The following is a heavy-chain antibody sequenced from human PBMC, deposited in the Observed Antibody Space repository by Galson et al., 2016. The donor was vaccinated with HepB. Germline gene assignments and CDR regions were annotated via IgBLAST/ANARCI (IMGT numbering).Heavy chain of an antibody. CDR3: ANGAPNFVAGY. Sequence: SLRLSCAASGITFTNAWVTWVRQAPGKGLEWVGRIKSKTHGETTDYAAPVRGRFTVSRDDSSNTVYLQMNSLKTEDTAVYYCANGAPNFVAGYWGQGKLVIVSS. V-gene: IGHV3-15*01. D-gene: IGHD1-7*01. CDR1: GITFTNAW. J-gene: IGHJ1*01. CDR2: IKSKTHGETT.